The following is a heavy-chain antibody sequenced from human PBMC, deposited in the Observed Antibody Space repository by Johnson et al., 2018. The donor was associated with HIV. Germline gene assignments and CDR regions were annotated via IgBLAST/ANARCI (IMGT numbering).Heavy chain of an antibody. Sequence: QVQLVESGGGVVQPGGSLRLSCAASGFTFSSYGMHWVRQAPGKGLEWVAFTRYDGSNKSYADSVKGRFTISRDNSKNTLYLKTNSLRVEDTAVYYFASEIVYDILTGAFDIWGQGTMVTVSS. V-gene: IGHV3-30*02. CDR1: GFTFSSYG. D-gene: IGHD3-9*01. J-gene: IGHJ3*02. CDR3: ASEIVYDILTGAFDI. CDR2: TRYDGSNK.